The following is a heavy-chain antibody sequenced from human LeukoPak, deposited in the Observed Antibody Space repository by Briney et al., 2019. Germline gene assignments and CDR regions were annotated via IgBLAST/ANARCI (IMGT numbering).Heavy chain of an antibody. D-gene: IGHD4-17*01. CDR2: ISSSSTYI. J-gene: IGHJ4*02. Sequence: GGSLRLSCAASGFTLSYYNMNWVRQAPGKGLEWVSSISSSSTYIYYADSVKGRFTISRDNAKNSLYLEMNSLRAEDTAVYYCARDPWTNYGDYVRFDYWGQGTLVTVSS. CDR1: GFTLSYYN. CDR3: ARDPWTNYGDYVRFDY. V-gene: IGHV3-21*01.